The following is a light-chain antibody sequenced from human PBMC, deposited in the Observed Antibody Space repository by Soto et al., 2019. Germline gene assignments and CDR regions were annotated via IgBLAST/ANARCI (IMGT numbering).Light chain of an antibody. CDR2: YDS. CDR1: NIGSKS. CDR3: QVWDSSSDHRVV. V-gene: IGLV3-21*04. Sequence: SYELTQPPSVSVAPGKTARITCGGNNIGSKSVHWYQQKPGQAPVLVIYYDSARPSGIPERFSGSNSGNTATLTISRVEAGDEADYYCQVWDSSSDHRVVFGGGTQLTVL. J-gene: IGLJ2*01.